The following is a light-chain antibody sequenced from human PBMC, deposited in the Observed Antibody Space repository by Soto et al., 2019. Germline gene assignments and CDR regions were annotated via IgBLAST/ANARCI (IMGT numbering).Light chain of an antibody. CDR2: KAS. Sequence: DIQMTQAPSTLSASVGDRVTITCRASQSISSWLAWYQQKPGKAPKLLIYKASSLESGVPSRFSGSGSGTEFTLTISSLHPEDFATYYCQQYNSYLTFGGGPKVEIK. CDR3: QQYNSYLT. V-gene: IGKV1-5*03. J-gene: IGKJ4*01. CDR1: QSISSW.